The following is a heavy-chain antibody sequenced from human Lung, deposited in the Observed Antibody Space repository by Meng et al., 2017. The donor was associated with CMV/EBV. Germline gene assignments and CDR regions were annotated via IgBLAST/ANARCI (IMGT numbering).Heavy chain of an antibody. V-gene: IGHV5-51*01. CDR2: IYPGDSET. J-gene: IGHJ6*02. CDR1: GFSFTNSW. Sequence: GGSLRLXCKASGFSFTNSWVGWVRQRPGKGLEWMAFIYPGDSETKYSPTFQGQVTISADKSISTAYLQWSSLKDSDTAIHYCTKAPNLYYYYGLDVWGQGXTVTVSS. CDR3: TKAPNLYYYYGLDV.